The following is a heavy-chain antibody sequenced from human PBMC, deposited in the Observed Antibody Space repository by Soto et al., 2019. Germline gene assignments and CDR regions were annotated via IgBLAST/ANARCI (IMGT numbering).Heavy chain of an antibody. D-gene: IGHD3-10*01. Sequence: EVQLVESGGGLVQPGGSLKLSCAASGFTFSSVWMNWVRQAPGKGLEWVDNIKGDGSEKYYVDSVKGRFTISRDNAKNSLYLEMNSLRAEDTAVYYCAAGFPPDYWGQGTLVTVSS. V-gene: IGHV3-7*01. CDR3: AAGFPPDY. CDR2: IKGDGSEK. CDR1: GFTFSSVW. J-gene: IGHJ4*02.